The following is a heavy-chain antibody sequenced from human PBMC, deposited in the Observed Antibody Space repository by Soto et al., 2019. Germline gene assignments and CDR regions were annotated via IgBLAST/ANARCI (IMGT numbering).Heavy chain of an antibody. Sequence: QVQLVQSGAEVKKPGASVKVSCKASGYTFTSYGISWVRQAPGQGLEWMGWISAYNGNTNYAQKLQGRVTMTTDTYTSTAYMELRSLRSDDTAVYYCAIVGVFGGSGSYRAPDYWGQGTLVTVSS. D-gene: IGHD3-10*01. CDR2: ISAYNGNT. CDR1: GYTFTSYG. V-gene: IGHV1-18*04. J-gene: IGHJ4*02. CDR3: AIVGVFGGSGSYRAPDY.